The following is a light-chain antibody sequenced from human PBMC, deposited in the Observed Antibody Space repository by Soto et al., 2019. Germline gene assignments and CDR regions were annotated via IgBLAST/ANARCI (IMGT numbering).Light chain of an antibody. CDR2: EVS. CDR1: SSDVGAYKY. Sequence: QSALTQPPSASGSPGQSVTISCTGTSSDVGAYKYVSWYQQYPGKAPKLMIYEVSKQPSGVPDRFSGSKSGNTASLTVSGHQAEDEADYYCTSYVGSNIWVFGGGTKLTVL. J-gene: IGLJ3*02. V-gene: IGLV2-8*01. CDR3: TSYVGSNIWV.